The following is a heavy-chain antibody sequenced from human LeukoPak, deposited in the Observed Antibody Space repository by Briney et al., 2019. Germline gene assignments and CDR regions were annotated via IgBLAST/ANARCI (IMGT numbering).Heavy chain of an antibody. CDR3: VRGEPRYFDWSNPFDY. CDR2: INPNSGGT. V-gene: IGHV1-2*02. D-gene: IGHD3-9*01. CDR1: GYTFSGYY. J-gene: IGHJ4*02. Sequence: ASVKVSCKASGYTFSGYYMHWVRQAPGQGLEWMGWINPNSGGTNYAQKFQGRVTMTRDTSISTAYMELSRLRSDDTAVYYCVRGEPRYFDWSNPFDYWGQGTLVTVSS.